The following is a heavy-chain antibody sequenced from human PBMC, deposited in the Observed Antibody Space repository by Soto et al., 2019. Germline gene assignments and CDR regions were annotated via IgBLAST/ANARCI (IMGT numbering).Heavy chain of an antibody. CDR1: GFTFSSYA. D-gene: IGHD3-16*01. CDR3: ARERGEIDY. Sequence: QVQLVESGGGVVQPGRSLRLSCAASGFTFSSYAMHWVRQAPGKGLEWVAVISYDGSNKYYADSVKGRFTISRDNSKNTLYLQMNSLRAEDTAVYYCARERGEIDYWGQGTLVTVSS. CDR2: ISYDGSNK. V-gene: IGHV3-30-3*01. J-gene: IGHJ4*02.